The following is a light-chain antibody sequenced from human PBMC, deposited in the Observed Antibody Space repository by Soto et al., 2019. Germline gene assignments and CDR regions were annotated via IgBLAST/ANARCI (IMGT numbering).Light chain of an antibody. CDR2: DAS. CDR1: QSVSGSY. CDR3: QQYGSPPQP. V-gene: IGKV3-20*01. Sequence: EIVLTQSPGTLSSSPGERATLSCRASQSVSGSYLAWYQQKPGQAPRLLIYDASRRATGIPDRFSGSGSGTDFTLTISRLEPEDFAVYYCQQYGSPPQPFGLGTKVDIK. J-gene: IGKJ1*01.